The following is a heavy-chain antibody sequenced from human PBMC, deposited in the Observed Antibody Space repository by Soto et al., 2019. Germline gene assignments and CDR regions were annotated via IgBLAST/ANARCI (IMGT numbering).Heavy chain of an antibody. Sequence: QVQLQESGPGLVKPSETLSLTCTVSGGSISSYYWSWIRQPPGKGLEWIGYIYYSGSTNYNPSLKSRVTISVDTSKNQFSLKLSSVTAADTAVYYCARHGHYDFWSGYYGAFDIWGQGTMVTVSS. V-gene: IGHV4-59*08. D-gene: IGHD3-3*01. CDR2: IYYSGST. J-gene: IGHJ3*02. CDR3: ARHGHYDFWSGYYGAFDI. CDR1: GGSISSYY.